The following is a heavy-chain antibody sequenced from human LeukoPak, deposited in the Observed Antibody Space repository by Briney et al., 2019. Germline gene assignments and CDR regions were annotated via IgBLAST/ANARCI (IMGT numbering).Heavy chain of an antibody. CDR3: AKGRDGYIDY. J-gene: IGHJ4*02. CDR1: GFSFSSYA. D-gene: IGHD5-24*01. V-gene: IGHV3-23*01. CDR2: ISGSGGST. Sequence: PGGSLRLPCAASGFSFSSYAIHWVRQASGKGLEWVSGISGSGGSTYYADSVKGRFTISRDNSKNTLCLQMNSLRDGDTAVYYCAKGRDGYIDYWGQGTLVTVSS.